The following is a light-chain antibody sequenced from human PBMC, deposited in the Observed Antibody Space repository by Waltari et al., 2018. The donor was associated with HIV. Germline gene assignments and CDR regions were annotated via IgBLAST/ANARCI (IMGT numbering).Light chain of an antibody. J-gene: IGKJ4*01. CDR1: QSVSSY. Sequence: EIVLTQSPATLSLSPGARATLSCRTSQSVSSYLASYQQKPGQPPRRLIYDASNRATGIPARFSGSGSGTDFTLTITSLEPEDFAVYYCQQRANWPLTFGGGTKVEIK. CDR2: DAS. V-gene: IGKV3-11*01. CDR3: QQRANWPLT.